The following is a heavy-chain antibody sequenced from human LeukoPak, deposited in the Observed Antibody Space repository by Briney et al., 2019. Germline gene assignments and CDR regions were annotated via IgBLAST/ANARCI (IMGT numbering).Heavy chain of an antibody. Sequence: SETLSLTCTVSGGSISSGGYYWSWIRQHPGKGLEWIGYIYYSGSTNYNPSLKSRVTISVDTSKNQFSLKLSSVTAADTAVYYCARRNHQAPLDFWSGYKYDGMDVWGQGTTVTVSS. J-gene: IGHJ6*02. CDR1: GGSISSGGYY. D-gene: IGHD3-3*01. CDR3: ARRNHQAPLDFWSGYKYDGMDV. CDR2: IYYSGST. V-gene: IGHV4-61*08.